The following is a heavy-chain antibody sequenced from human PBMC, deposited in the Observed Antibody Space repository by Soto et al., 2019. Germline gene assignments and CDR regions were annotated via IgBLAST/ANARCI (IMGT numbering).Heavy chain of an antibody. CDR3: ASGAFYFDY. CDR2: INAGNGNT. V-gene: IGHV1-3*01. CDR1: GYTFTSYA. Sequence: QVQLVQSGAEVKKPGASVKVSCKASGYTFTSYAMHWVRQAPGQRLEWMGWINAGNGNTKYSQKFQGRVTITRDTSASTAYMGLSSLRSEDTAVYYCASGAFYFDYWGQGTLVTVSS. J-gene: IGHJ4*02. D-gene: IGHD3-10*01.